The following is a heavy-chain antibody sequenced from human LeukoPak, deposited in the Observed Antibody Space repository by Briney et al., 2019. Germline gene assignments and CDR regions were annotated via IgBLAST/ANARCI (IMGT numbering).Heavy chain of an antibody. J-gene: IGHJ3*02. V-gene: IGHV4-34*01. CDR3: ARGSGSYFWPRLAFDI. D-gene: IGHD1-26*01. CDR1: GGSFSGYY. Sequence: SETLSLTCAVYGGSFSGYYWSWIRQPPGKGLEWIGEINRSGSTNYNPSLKSRVTISVDTSKNQFSLKLSSVTAADTAVYYCARGSGSYFWPRLAFDIWGQGTMVTVSS. CDR2: INRSGST.